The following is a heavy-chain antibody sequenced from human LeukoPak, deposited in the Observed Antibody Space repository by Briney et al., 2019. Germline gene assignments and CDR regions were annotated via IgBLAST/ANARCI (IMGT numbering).Heavy chain of an antibody. D-gene: IGHD3-10*01. CDR2: IYSDEST. CDR1: GFTVSTNY. V-gene: IGHV3-66*01. Sequence: GGSLRLSCAASGFTVSTNYMSWVRQAPGKGLEWVSVIYSDESTYYGDSVKGRFTISRDNSKNTLYLQMNSLRAEDTAVYYCAKDLGYGSGSGLDYWGQGTLVTVSS. J-gene: IGHJ4*02. CDR3: AKDLGYGSGSGLDY.